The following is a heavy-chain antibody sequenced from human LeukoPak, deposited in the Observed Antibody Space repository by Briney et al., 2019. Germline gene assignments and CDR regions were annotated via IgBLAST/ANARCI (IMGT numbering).Heavy chain of an antibody. CDR2: IHPSEGF. J-gene: IGHJ4*02. CDR1: GGSCDDYY. CDR3: ARGRDRSKAGDH. V-gene: IGHV4-34*01. D-gene: IGHD5-24*01. Sequence: SGTLSLTCDVYGGSCDDYYCSWIRQPPGKGLEWIGEIHPSEGFYYNSSLVSRVTISIDPSKTHFSLRLASVTAADTAFYYCARGRDRSKAGDHWGQGSLVTVSS.